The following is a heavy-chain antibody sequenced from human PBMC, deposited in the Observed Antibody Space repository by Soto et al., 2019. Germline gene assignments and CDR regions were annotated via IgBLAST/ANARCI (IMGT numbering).Heavy chain of an antibody. J-gene: IGHJ2*01. CDR1: GYTFTSYA. CDR3: ARRYSGYDWAWYFDL. Sequence: QVQLVQSGAEVKKPGASVKVSCKASGYTFTSYAMHWVRQAPGQRLEWMGWINAGNGNTKYSQKLQGRVTITRDTSASTAYMELSSLRSEDTAVYYCARRYSGYDWAWYFDLWGRGTLVTVSS. D-gene: IGHD5-12*01. CDR2: INAGNGNT. V-gene: IGHV1-3*01.